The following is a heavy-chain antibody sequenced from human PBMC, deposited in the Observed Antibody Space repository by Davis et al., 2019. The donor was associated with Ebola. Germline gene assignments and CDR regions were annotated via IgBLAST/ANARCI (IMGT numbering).Heavy chain of an antibody. V-gene: IGHV4-39*07. CDR3: ARHWRGTYYRHRWFDP. D-gene: IGHD1-26*01. J-gene: IGHJ5*02. CDR1: GGSISSSSYY. CDR2: IYYSGST. Sequence: MPSETLSLTCTVSGGSISSSSYYWGWIRQPPGKGLEWIGSIYYSGSTYYNPSLKSRVTISVDTSKNQFSLKLSSVTAADTAMYYCARHWRGTYYRHRWFDPWGQGTLVTVSS.